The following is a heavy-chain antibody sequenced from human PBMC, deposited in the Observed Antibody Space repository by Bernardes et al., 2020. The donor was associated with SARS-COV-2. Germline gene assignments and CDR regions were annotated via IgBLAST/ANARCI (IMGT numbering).Heavy chain of an antibody. CDR3: ARIYSTSSFDFDY. CDR1: GFTFSSYW. D-gene: IGHD6-6*01. V-gene: IGHV3-7*01. CDR2: IKQDGSET. J-gene: IGHJ4*02. Sequence: GGSLRLSCAASGFTFSSYWMSWVRQAPGKGLEWVANIKQDGSETFYVDSVKGRFTISRDNAKNSLFMEMNTLRAEDTAVYYCARIYSTSSFDFDYWGQGTLVTVSS.